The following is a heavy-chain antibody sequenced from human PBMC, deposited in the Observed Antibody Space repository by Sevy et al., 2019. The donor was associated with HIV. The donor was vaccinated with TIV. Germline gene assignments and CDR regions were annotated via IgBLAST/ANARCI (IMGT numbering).Heavy chain of an antibody. CDR1: GGSISSGGYS. D-gene: IGHD3-16*02. CDR3: ARTQYMITFGGVIVIGAFDI. V-gene: IGHV4-30-2*01. J-gene: IGHJ3*02. CDR2: IYHSGST. Sequence: SETLSLTCAVSGGSISSGGYSWSWIRQPPGKGLEWIGYIYHSGSTYYNPSLKSRVTISVDRSKNQFSLKLSSVTAAETAVYYCARTQYMITFGGVIVIGAFDIWGQGTMVTVSS.